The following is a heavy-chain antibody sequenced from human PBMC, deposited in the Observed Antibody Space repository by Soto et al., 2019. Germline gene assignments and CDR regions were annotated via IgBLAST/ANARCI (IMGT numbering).Heavy chain of an antibody. CDR3: ARVDCSGGSCPEGYYYGMDV. Sequence: QVQLMQSGAEVKKPGSSVKVSCKASGGTFSSYAISWVRQAPGQGLEWMGGIIPIFGTANYAQKFQGRVTITADESTSTAYMELSSLRSEDTAVYYCARVDCSGGSCPEGYYYGMDVWGQGTTVTVSS. V-gene: IGHV1-69*01. D-gene: IGHD2-15*01. CDR1: GGTFSSYA. J-gene: IGHJ6*02. CDR2: IIPIFGTA.